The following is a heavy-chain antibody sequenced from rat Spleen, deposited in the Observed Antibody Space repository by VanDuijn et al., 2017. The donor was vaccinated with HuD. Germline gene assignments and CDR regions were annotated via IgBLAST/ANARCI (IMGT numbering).Heavy chain of an antibody. D-gene: IGHD1-2*01. CDR2: ISASGGRT. CDR1: GFTFSNYY. CDR3: ARLGYYGSYIYGWFAY. Sequence: EVQLVESGGGLVQPGRSMKLSCAASGFTFSNYYMAWVRQAPKRGLEWVATISASGGRTHYPDSVKGRFTISRDNAKSSLYLQMNSLKSEDTATYYCARLGYYGSYIYGWFAYWGQGTLVTVSS. J-gene: IGHJ3*01. V-gene: IGHV5-25*01.